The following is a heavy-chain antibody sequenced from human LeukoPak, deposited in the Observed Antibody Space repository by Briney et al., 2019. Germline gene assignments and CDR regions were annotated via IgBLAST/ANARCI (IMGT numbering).Heavy chain of an antibody. CDR2: INHRGNT. D-gene: IGHD3-10*01. J-gene: IGHJ5*02. CDR1: GGSFSDYY. Sequence: SETLSLTCAVYGGSFSDYYWSWIRQPPGMGLEYIGEINHRGNTNYNPSLKSRVTISADMSKNQFSLNLSPVTAADTAVYYCARGDRGVSAARPFKPGNWFDPWGQGTLVTVSS. V-gene: IGHV4-34*01. CDR3: ARGDRGVSAARPFKPGNWFDP.